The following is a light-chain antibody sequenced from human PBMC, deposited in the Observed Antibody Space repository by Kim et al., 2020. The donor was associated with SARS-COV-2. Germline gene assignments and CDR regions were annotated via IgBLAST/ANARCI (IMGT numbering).Light chain of an antibody. CDR3: QQYHRFPQT. V-gene: IGKV1-8*01. CDR2: DAS. Sequence: ASTRDRVPINYRASQGISTYLASYQQKPGTGPKLLIYDASTLQGGVPSRFSGSGSGTDFSLSLSDLQSEDFATYSCQQYHRFPQTFGGGTKVDI. CDR1: QGISTY. J-gene: IGKJ4*01.